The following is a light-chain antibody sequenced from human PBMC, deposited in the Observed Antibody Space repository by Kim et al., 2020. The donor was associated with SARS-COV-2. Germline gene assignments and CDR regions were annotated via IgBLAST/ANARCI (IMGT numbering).Light chain of an antibody. CDR2: GAS. CDR1: QDIRKE. Sequence: SVGDVVTNNGRASQDIRKELGWCQLNPGSGPKRLIYGASSLESGVPLRFSGSGSGTEFTVTISSLQAEDFATYCCLQHNAYPITFGQGKRLEIK. CDR3: LQHNAYPIT. J-gene: IGKJ5*01. V-gene: IGKV1-17*01.